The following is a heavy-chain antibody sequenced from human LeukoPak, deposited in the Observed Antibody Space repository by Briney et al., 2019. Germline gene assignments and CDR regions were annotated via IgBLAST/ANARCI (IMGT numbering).Heavy chain of an antibody. CDR3: AKDVWWSVS. CDR1: GFTFSNHA. D-gene: IGHD2-8*02. V-gene: IGHV3-23*01. J-gene: IGHJ5*02. Sequence: GGSQRLSCVASGFTFSNHAMTWVRQAPRKGLEWVSAISADAVDTFYAPSVKGRFTISRGNSKNTMYLQINSLRAEDTAIYYCAKDVWWSVSWGQGTLVTVSS. CDR2: ISADAVDT.